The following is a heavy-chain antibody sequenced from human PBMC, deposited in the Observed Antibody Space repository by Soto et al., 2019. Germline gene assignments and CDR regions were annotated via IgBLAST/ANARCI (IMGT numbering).Heavy chain of an antibody. V-gene: IGHV4-34*01. CDR1: GGSFSGYY. CDR3: ARGGKMIAAAGPYYYMDV. D-gene: IGHD6-13*01. Sequence: SETLSLTCAVYGGSFSGYYWSWIRQPPGKGLEWIGEINHSGSTNYNPSLKSRVTISVDTSKNQFSLKLSSVTAADTAVYYCARGGKMIAAAGPYYYMDVWGKGTTVTVSS. CDR2: INHSGST. J-gene: IGHJ6*03.